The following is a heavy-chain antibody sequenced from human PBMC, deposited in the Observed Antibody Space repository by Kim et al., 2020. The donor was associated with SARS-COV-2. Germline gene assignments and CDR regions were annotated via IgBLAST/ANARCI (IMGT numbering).Heavy chain of an antibody. J-gene: IGHJ4*02. Sequence: GGSLRLSCAASGFTSSSYAMSWVRQAPGKGLEWVSAISATGGSTFYADSVKGRFTISRDNSKNTLYLQMNSLRAEDTAVYYCAKDLKFQYENGGYYSPWDYWGRGTLITVSS. CDR3: AKDLKFQYENGGYYSPWDY. CDR2: ISATGGST. V-gene: IGHV3-23*01. D-gene: IGHD3-22*01. CDR1: GFTSSSYA.